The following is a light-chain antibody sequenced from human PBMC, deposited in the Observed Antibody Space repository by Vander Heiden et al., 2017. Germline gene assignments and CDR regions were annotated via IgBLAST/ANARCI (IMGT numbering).Light chain of an antibody. CDR2: WAS. Sequence: DIVMTQSPPSLAVSLGETATIHCKSRQSVLYSSNNKNYLAWYQQKPGQPPKLLMYWASTRESGVPDRFSGSGSGTDFTLTISSLQAEDVAVYYCQQYYSTPWTFGQGTKVEIK. CDR1: QSVLYSSNNKNY. V-gene: IGKV4-1*01. J-gene: IGKJ1*01. CDR3: QQYYSTPWT.